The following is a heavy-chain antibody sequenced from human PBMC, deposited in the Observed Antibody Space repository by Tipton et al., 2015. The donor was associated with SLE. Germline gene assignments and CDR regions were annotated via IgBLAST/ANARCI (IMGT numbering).Heavy chain of an antibody. CDR3: ARKEGRRITIFGVVTTGGWFDP. V-gene: IGHV4-59*01. Sequence: LRLSCTVSGGSISSYYWSWIRQPPGKGLEWIGYIYYSGSTNYNPSLKSRVTISVDTSKNQFSLKLSSVTAADTAVYYCARKEGRRITIFGVVTTGGWFDPWGQGTLVTVSS. CDR2: IYYSGST. CDR1: GGSISSYY. D-gene: IGHD3-3*01. J-gene: IGHJ5*02.